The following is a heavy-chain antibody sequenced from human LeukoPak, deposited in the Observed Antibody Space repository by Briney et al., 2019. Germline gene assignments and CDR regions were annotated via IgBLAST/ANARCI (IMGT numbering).Heavy chain of an antibody. V-gene: IGHV3-7*01. CDR2: IKQDGSEK. CDR3: GRVPVAGSESPFYLDY. Sequence: GGSLRLSCAASEFTFSSYWMSWVRQAPGKGLEWVANIKQDGSEKYYVDSVKGRFTISRDNAKNSLYLQMNSLRPEDTAVYYCGRVPVAGSESPFYLDYWGQGTLVTVSS. CDR1: EFTFSSYW. J-gene: IGHJ4*02. D-gene: IGHD6-19*01.